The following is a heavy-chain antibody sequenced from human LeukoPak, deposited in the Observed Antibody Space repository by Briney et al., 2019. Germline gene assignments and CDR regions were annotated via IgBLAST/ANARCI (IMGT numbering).Heavy chain of an antibody. Sequence: PSETLSLTCTVSGGSISSSSYYWGWIRQPPGKGLEWIGSIYYSGSTYYNPSLKSRVTISVDTSKNQFSLKLSSVTAADTAVYYCARDKYGDYGDYADDEYHYYYMDVWGKGTTVTVSS. J-gene: IGHJ6*03. V-gene: IGHV4-39*07. D-gene: IGHD4-17*01. CDR2: IYYSGST. CDR3: ARDKYGDYGDYADDEYHYYYMDV. CDR1: GGSISSSSYY.